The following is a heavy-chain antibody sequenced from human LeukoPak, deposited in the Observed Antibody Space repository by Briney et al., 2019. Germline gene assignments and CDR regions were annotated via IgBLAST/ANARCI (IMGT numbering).Heavy chain of an antibody. J-gene: IGHJ4*02. CDR2: INPNSGGT. CDR1: GYTFTGYY. Sequence: GASVQVSCKASGYTFTGYYMHWVRQAPGQGLEWMGWINPNSGGTNYAQKFQGRVTMTRDTSISTAYMELSRLRSDDTAVYYCGLGYCSSTSCSQFDYWGQGTLVTVSS. CDR3: GLGYCSSTSCSQFDY. V-gene: IGHV1-2*02. D-gene: IGHD2-2*01.